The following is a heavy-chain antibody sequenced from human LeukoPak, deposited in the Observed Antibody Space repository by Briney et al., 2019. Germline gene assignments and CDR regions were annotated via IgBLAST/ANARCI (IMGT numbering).Heavy chain of an antibody. Sequence: GGSLRLSCAASGFTFSGSAMHWVRQASGKGLEWVGRIRSKGNSYATAYAASVKGRFTISRDDSKNTAYLQMNSLKTEDTAVYYCIATARYSYGYYFADWGQRTLVTVSS. CDR1: GFTFSGSA. CDR2: IRSKGNSYAT. V-gene: IGHV3-73*01. CDR3: IATARYSYGYYFAD. J-gene: IGHJ4*02. D-gene: IGHD5-18*01.